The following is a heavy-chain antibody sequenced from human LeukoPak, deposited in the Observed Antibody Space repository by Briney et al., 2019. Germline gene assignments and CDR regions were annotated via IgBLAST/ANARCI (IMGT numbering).Heavy chain of an antibody. V-gene: IGHV4-39*02. CDR3: ARGPTKELLLYY. CDR1: SGSISSSSYY. D-gene: IGHD1-26*01. CDR2: VYSSGST. J-gene: IGHJ4*02. Sequence: SETLSLTCTVSSGSISSSSYYWGWIRQPPGKGLEWIGSVYSSGSTYYNPSLKSRVTISVDTSRNHFSLKLSSVTAADTAVYYCARGPTKELLLYYWGQGTLVTVSS.